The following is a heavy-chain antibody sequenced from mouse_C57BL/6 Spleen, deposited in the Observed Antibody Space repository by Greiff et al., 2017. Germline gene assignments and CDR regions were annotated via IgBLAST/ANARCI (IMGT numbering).Heavy chain of an antibody. Sequence: EVQLQESGPGLVKPSQSLSLTCSVTGYSITSGYYWNWIRQFPGNKLEWMGYISYDGSNNYNPSLKNRISITRDTSKNQFFLKLNSVTTEDTATXYCARDTDYDWYYAMDYWGQGTSVTVSS. CDR1: GYSITSGYY. J-gene: IGHJ4*01. V-gene: IGHV3-6*01. D-gene: IGHD2-4*01. CDR3: ARDTDYDWYYAMDY. CDR2: ISYDGSN.